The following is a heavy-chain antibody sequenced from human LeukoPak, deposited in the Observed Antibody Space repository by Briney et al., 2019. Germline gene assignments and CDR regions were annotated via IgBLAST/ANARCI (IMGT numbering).Heavy chain of an antibody. CDR3: ARAELTGKRKGRFDY. J-gene: IGHJ4*02. D-gene: IGHD7-27*01. V-gene: IGHV1-18*01. CDR1: GYPFDNFG. CDR2: ISAYNGNT. Sequence: ASVKVSCKASGYPFDNFGLTWVRQAPGQGLEWMGWISAYNGNTNYAQKLQGRVTMTTDTSTSTAYMELRSLRSDDTAVYYCARAELTGKRKGRFDYWGQGTLVTVSS.